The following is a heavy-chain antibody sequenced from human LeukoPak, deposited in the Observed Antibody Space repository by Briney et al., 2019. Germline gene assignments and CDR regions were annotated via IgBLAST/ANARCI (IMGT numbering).Heavy chain of an antibody. D-gene: IGHD2-2*01. Sequence: AASVKVSCKASGYTFTSYYMHWVRQAPGQGLEWMGIINPSGGSTSYAQKFQGRVTMTRDMSTSTVYMELSSLRSEDTAVYYCAREMRYCSSTSCYARYFDYWGQGTLVTVSS. CDR3: AREMRYCSSTSCYARYFDY. J-gene: IGHJ4*02. CDR2: INPSGGST. V-gene: IGHV1-46*01. CDR1: GYTFTSYY.